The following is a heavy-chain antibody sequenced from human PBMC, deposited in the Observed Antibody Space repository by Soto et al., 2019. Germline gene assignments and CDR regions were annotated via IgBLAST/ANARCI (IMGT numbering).Heavy chain of an antibody. Sequence: AASVKVSCKASGYTFTSYGISWVRQAPGQGLEWMGWISAYNGKTNYAQNLQGRVTLTTDTSTSTAYMELRSLRSNDTAVYYCAMVDVYVTPSPQDVWGQGTTVTVSS. D-gene: IGHD3-16*01. J-gene: IGHJ6*02. CDR3: AMVDVYVTPSPQDV. CDR1: GYTFTSYG. V-gene: IGHV1-18*01. CDR2: ISAYNGKT.